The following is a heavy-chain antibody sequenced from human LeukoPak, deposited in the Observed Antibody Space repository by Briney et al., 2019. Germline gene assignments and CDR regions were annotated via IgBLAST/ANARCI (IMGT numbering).Heavy chain of an antibody. J-gene: IGHJ4*02. V-gene: IGHV4-31*03. CDR3: ARLSDGSGYYWWYFDY. CDR2: IYYSGST. Sequence: PSETLSLTCTVSGGSISSGDYYWSWIRQHPGKGLECIGHIYYSGSTYYNPSLKSRVTISADTSKNQFSLKLSSVTAADTAVYYCARLSDGSGYYWWYFDYWGQGTLVTVSS. D-gene: IGHD3-22*01. CDR1: GGSISSGDYY.